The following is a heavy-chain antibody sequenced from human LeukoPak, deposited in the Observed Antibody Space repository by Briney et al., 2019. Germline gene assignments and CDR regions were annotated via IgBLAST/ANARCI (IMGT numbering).Heavy chain of an antibody. Sequence: PSETLSLTCTVSGGSISSSSYYWGWIRQPPGKGLEWIGSIYYSGSTYYNPSLKSRVTISVDTSKNQFSLKLSSVTAADTAVYYCARHVGKIAVAVPYNWFDPWGQGTLVTVSS. V-gene: IGHV4-39*01. D-gene: IGHD6-19*01. CDR1: GGSISSSSYY. J-gene: IGHJ5*02. CDR2: IYYSGST. CDR3: ARHVGKIAVAVPYNWFDP.